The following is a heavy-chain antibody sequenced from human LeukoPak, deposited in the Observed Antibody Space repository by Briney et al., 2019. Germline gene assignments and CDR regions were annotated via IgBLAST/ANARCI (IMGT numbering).Heavy chain of an antibody. Sequence: SETLSLTCTVSGGSISSSSYYWGWIRQPPGKGLEWIGSIYYSGSTYYNPFLKSRVTISVDTSKNQFSLKLSSVTAADTAVYYCARQICSSTSCLTFDYWGQGTLVTVSS. CDR1: GGSISSSSYY. CDR3: ARQICSSTSCLTFDY. V-gene: IGHV4-39*01. CDR2: IYYSGST. D-gene: IGHD2-2*01. J-gene: IGHJ4*02.